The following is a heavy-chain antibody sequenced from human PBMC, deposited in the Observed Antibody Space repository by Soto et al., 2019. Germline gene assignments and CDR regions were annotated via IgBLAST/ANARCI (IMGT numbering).Heavy chain of an antibody. D-gene: IGHD6-19*01. J-gene: IGHJ3*01. CDR2: ISGSGDIT. V-gene: IGHV3-23*01. CDR1: GLTFSSYP. Sequence: WVSLRLSCAASGLTFSSYPMSWVRQPPGKGLEWVAVISGSGDITNYADSVKGRFTNSRDNSKNTLYLQMNSLRAEDTAIYYCAKSSYNSGLGLAALGLWGLATMVTVS. CDR3: AKSSYNSGLGLAALGL.